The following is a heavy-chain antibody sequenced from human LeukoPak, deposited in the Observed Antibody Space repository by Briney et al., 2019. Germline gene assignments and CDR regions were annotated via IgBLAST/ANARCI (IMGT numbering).Heavy chain of an antibody. CDR1: GFTFDDYG. J-gene: IGHJ6*03. CDR2: INWHGGST. CDR3: ARVRYGSGSYCNYYYDYMDV. D-gene: IGHD3-10*01. Sequence: GGSLRLSCAASGFTFDDYGMSWVRQAPGKGLEWVSGINWHGGSTGYADSVKGRFTISRDNAKNSLYLQMNSLRAEDTALYYCARVRYGSGSYCNYYYDYMDVWGKGTTVTVSS. V-gene: IGHV3-20*04.